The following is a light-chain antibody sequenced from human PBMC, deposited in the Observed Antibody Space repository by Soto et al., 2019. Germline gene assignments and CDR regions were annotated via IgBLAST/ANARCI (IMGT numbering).Light chain of an antibody. J-gene: IGLJ2*01. V-gene: IGLV4-69*01. CDR3: QTWGTGMWGVV. CDR2: LNSDGSH. Sequence: QSVLTQSPSASASLGASVKLTCTLSSGHSTYAIAWHQQQPEKGPRYLMKLNSDGSHTKGDGIPDRFSGSSSGAERYLTISSLQSDDEADYYCQTWGTGMWGVVLGGGTKLTVL. CDR1: SGHSTYA.